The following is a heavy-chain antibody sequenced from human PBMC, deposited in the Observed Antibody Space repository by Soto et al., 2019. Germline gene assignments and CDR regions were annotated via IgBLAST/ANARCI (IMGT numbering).Heavy chain of an antibody. J-gene: IGHJ6*03. CDR3: ARILWGYDPPGDYYYYYMDV. Sequence: SGPTLVNPTQTLTLTCTFSGFSLSTSGMCVSWIRQPPGKALEWLARVDWDDDKYYSTSLKTRLTISKDTSKNQVVLTMTNMDPVDTATYYCARILWGYDPPGDYYYYYMDVWGKGTTVTVSS. CDR1: GFSLSTSGMC. V-gene: IGHV2-70*11. CDR2: VDWDDDK. D-gene: IGHD5-12*01.